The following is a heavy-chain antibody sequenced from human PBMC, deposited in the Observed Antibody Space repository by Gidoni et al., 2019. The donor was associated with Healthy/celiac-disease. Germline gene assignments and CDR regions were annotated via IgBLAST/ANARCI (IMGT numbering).Heavy chain of an antibody. CDR1: GGSISSHSYY. CDR2: IFSSGSS. J-gene: IGHJ4*02. CDR3: AKDSTDSGGWFYFDS. D-gene: IGHD6-19*01. Sequence: QVQLQESGPGLVKPSQTLSLTCTVSGGSISSHSYYWSWIRQPAGKTLEWIGRIFSSGSSNYNPSLKSRVTISVDTSKNQFSLRLTSVTAADTAVYYCAKDSTDSGGWFYFDSWGQGTLVTVSS. V-gene: IGHV4-61*02.